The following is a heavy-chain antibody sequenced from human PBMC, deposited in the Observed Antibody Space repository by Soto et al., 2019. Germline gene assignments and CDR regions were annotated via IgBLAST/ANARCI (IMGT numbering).Heavy chain of an antibody. CDR1: GFIFTHYW. D-gene: IGHD3-22*01. Sequence: EVQLAAAAGDLVQPEGSLILACAASGFIFTHYWMRWLRQAPGKGLEWVANVKQDGSVKRYVDSVKGRFTISSDNAKNSVYLKMNSLSVDDTAVYYCTIPTSARGAPGGFITDWGHGNLVTASS. V-gene: IGHV3-7*03. CDR2: VKQDGSVK. J-gene: IGHJ4*01. CDR3: TIPTSARGAPGGFITD.